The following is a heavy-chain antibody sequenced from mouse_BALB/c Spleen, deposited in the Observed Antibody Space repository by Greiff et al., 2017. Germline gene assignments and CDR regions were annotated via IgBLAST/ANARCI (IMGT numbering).Heavy chain of an antibody. CDR2: IWAGGST. CDR3: AREQDYYGSSYDWFAY. D-gene: IGHD1-1*01. J-gene: IGHJ3*01. V-gene: IGHV2-9*02. CDR1: GFSFTSYG. Sequence: VQLVESGPGLVAPSQSLSITCTVSGFSFTSYGVHWVRQPPGKGLEWLGVIWAGGSTNYNSALMSRLSISKDNSKSQVFLKMNSLQTDDTAMDYCAREQDYYGSSYDWFAYGGQGTLVTVSA.